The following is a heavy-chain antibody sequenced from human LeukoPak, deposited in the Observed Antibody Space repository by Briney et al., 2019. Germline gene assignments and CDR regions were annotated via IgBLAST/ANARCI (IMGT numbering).Heavy chain of an antibody. Sequence: SETLSLTCTVSGYSITNGYYWGWIRQPPGKGLEWIGSIYYSGSTYYNPSLKSRVTISVDTSKNQFSLKLSSVTAADTAVYYCASWRIYCSGGSCLDYWGQGTLVTVSS. J-gene: IGHJ4*02. CDR3: ASWRIYCSGGSCLDY. CDR2: IYYSGST. V-gene: IGHV4-38-2*02. D-gene: IGHD2-15*01. CDR1: GYSITNGYY.